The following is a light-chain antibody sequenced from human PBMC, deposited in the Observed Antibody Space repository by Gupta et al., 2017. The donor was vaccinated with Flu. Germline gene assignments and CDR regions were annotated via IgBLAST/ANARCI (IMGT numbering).Light chain of an antibody. CDR2: LGS. CDR3: MQARQAPVT. J-gene: IGKJ2*01. V-gene: IGKV2-28*01. CDR1: QSLLHSTEDDY. Sequence: DIVMTQSPLSLPVTPGEPASISCRSSQSLLHSTEDDYLDWYLQKPGQSPQLLIYLGSTRASGVPDRFSGSGSGTEFTLRISRVEAEDVGVYYCMQARQAPVTFGQGTKLEIK.